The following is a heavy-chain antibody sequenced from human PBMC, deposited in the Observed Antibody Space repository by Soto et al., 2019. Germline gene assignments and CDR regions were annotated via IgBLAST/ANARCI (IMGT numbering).Heavy chain of an antibody. CDR2: ITPIFETP. J-gene: IGHJ6*02. CDR1: GGSFSSYA. Sequence: QVQLVQSGAEVKKPGSSVKVSCKASGGSFSSYAISWVRQAPGQGLEWMGGITPIFETPNYAQKFQGRVTITADGSTSTAYMELSSLRPEDTALYYCARTTIRAANWAYGLDVWGQGTTVTVSS. D-gene: IGHD2-15*01. CDR3: ARTTIRAANWAYGLDV. V-gene: IGHV1-69*01.